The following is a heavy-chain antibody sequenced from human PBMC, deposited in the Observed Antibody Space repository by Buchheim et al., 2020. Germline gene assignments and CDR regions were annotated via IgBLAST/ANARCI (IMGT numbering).Heavy chain of an antibody. CDR2: ISYDGSNK. V-gene: IGHV3-30*18. D-gene: IGHD1-14*01. J-gene: IGHJ6*02. CDR3: AKDVTGYYYYGMDV. CDR1: GFTFSSYG. Sequence: QVQLVESGGGVVQPGRSLRLSCAASGFTFSSYGMHWVRQAPGKGLEWVAVISYDGSNKYYADSVKGRFTISSDNSKNTLYLQMNSLRAEDTAVYYCAKDVTGYYYYGMDVWGQGTT.